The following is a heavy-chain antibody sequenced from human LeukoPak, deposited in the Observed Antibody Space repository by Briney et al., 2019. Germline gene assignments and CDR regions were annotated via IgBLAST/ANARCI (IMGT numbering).Heavy chain of an antibody. J-gene: IGHJ4*02. Sequence: GGSLRLSCAGSGFTFRNYAMSWVRQASGKGLEWVSVISSSGGSTYYADSVKGRFTISRDNSKNTLYLQMNSLRAEDTAVYYCAKDESSGCYYFDHWGQGTLVTVSS. CDR1: GFTFRNYA. CDR3: AKDESSGCYYFDH. D-gene: IGHD3-22*01. V-gene: IGHV3-23*01. CDR2: ISSSGGST.